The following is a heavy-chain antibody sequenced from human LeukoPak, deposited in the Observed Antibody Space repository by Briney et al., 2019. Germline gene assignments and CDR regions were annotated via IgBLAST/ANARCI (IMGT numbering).Heavy chain of an antibody. Sequence: SETLSLTCTVSDGSISGYYWSWIRQSPDKGLEYIGYIYHSGTTNYNPSLKSRVTMSVDTSKNQFSLRLTSVTAADTALYYCAKLSYYGSAYYFDYWGLGTLVTVSS. CDR1: DGSISGYY. V-gene: IGHV4-59*12. D-gene: IGHD3-10*01. CDR2: IYHSGTT. CDR3: AKLSYYGSAYYFDY. J-gene: IGHJ4*02.